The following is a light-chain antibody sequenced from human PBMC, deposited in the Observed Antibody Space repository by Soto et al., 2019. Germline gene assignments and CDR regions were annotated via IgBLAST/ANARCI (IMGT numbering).Light chain of an antibody. CDR3: NSYAGTYSFFYV. CDR1: SSDVGAYNY. J-gene: IGLJ1*01. Sequence: QSVLTQPPSASGSPGQSVTISCTGTSSDVGAYNYVSWYQQLPGKAPKLIIYEVSKRPSGVPDRFSGSKSGNTASLTVSGLQAEDEADYYCNSYAGTYSFFYVFGPGTKVTVL. CDR2: EVS. V-gene: IGLV2-8*01.